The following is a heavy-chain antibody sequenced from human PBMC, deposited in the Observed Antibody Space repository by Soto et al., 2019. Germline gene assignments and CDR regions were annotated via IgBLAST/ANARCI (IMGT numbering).Heavy chain of an antibody. CDR2: IWYDGSNK. D-gene: IGHD6-19*01. J-gene: IGHJ6*03. V-gene: IGHV3-33*01. CDR3: ARDGQWLDGNDVWYYYMDV. Sequence: GGSLRLSCAASGFTFSSYGMHWVRQAPGKGLEWVAVIWYDGSNKYYADSVKGRFTISRDNSKNTLYLQMNSLRAEDTAVYYCARDGQWLDGNDVWYYYMDVWGKGTTVTVSS. CDR1: GFTFSSYG.